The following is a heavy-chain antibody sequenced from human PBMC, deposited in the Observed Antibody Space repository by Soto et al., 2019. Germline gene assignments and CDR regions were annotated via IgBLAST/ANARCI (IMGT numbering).Heavy chain of an antibody. CDR1: GFTFSSHW. J-gene: IGHJ3*02. CDR3: VRGGGAFDI. CDR2: IKHDGSEK. Sequence: EVQLVESGGGLVQPGGSLRLSCVASGFTFSSHWMSWIRQAPGTGLEWVANIKHDGSEKYYLDSVKGRFTISRDNAKNSLDLQMNSLRAEDTAVYYCVRGGGAFDIWGQGTMVTVSS. V-gene: IGHV3-7*01. D-gene: IGHD2-15*01.